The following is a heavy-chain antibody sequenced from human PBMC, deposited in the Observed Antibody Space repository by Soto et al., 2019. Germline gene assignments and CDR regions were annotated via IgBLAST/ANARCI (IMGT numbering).Heavy chain of an antibody. D-gene: IGHD1-1*01. J-gene: IGHJ6*02. CDR1: DFRFSDYP. CDR3: VRGTPTPGLDI. CDR2: INRRGTST. V-gene: IGHV3-7*03. Sequence: LRLSCVGSDFRFSDYPLNWVRQAPGQGLEWVANINRRGTSTYYVDSVRGRFSTSRDNTRNSFYLNMDSLRVGDTATYYCVRGTPTPGLDIWGRGTTVTVSS.